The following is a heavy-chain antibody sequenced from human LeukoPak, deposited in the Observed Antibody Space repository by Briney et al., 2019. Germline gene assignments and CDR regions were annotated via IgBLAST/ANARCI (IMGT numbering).Heavy chain of an antibody. Sequence: KTSETLSLTCTVSGRSISNYYWSWIRQPPGKGLGWIVYIYYSGTTNYNPSLKSRVTISVDTSKNQFSLKLNSVTAADTAVYYCARGVYIAAAQYGYWGQGTLVIVSS. J-gene: IGHJ4*02. V-gene: IGHV4-59*01. CDR3: ARGVYIAAAQYGY. CDR2: IYYSGTT. CDR1: GRSISNYY. D-gene: IGHD6-13*01.